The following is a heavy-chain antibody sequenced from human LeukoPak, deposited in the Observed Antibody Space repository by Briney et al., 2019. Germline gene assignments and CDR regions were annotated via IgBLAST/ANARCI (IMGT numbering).Heavy chain of an antibody. CDR2: FYYSGDT. D-gene: IGHD3-9*01. Sequence: SETLSLTCSVSGDSMRGFYWSWIRQPPGKALEWIGYFYYSGDTNYNPALESRLIITVDTSKNQFSLKLSSVTAADTAVYYCARWNYDILTGYRYFDYWGQGTLVTVSS. V-gene: IGHV4-59*01. J-gene: IGHJ4*02. CDR1: GDSMRGFY. CDR3: ARWNYDILTGYRYFDY.